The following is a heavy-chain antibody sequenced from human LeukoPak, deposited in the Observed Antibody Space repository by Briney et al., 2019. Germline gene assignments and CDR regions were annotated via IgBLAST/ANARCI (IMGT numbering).Heavy chain of an antibody. CDR2: ISSSGTTI. J-gene: IGHJ5*02. D-gene: IGHD3-10*01. V-gene: IGHV3-48*02. CDR3: ARDSYGSGTYFPS. CDR1: GFTLSKYI. Sequence: GGSLRLSCEASGFTLSKYIVTWVRQAPWKGLEWVSYISSSGTTIYYADSVRGRFTISRDNAKNSLYLQIDSLRDEDTAVYYCARDSYGSGTYFPSWGQGTLVTVSS.